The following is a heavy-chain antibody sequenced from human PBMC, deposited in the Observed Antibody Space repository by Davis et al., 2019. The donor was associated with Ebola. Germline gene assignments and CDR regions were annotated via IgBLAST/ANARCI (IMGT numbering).Heavy chain of an antibody. Sequence: AASVKVSCKASGYTFTSYGISWVRQAPGQGLEWMGWISAYNGNTNYAQKLQDRVTITRDRSMSTAYMELSSLRSEDTAMYYCASVGSGYQNWFDPWGQGTLVTVSS. D-gene: IGHD3-22*01. CDR3: ASVGSGYQNWFDP. V-gene: IGHV1-18*01. CDR2: ISAYNGNT. J-gene: IGHJ5*02. CDR1: GYTFTSYG.